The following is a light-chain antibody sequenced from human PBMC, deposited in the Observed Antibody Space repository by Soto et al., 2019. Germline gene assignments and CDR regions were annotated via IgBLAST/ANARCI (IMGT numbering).Light chain of an antibody. Sequence: EIVLTQSPATLSLSPGERATLSCGASQSISSYLAWYQQKPGLAPRLLIYDASSRATGIPDRFSGSGSWTDFTLTISRLEPEDFAVYYCQQYGSSLTFGPGTKVDIK. J-gene: IGKJ3*01. CDR1: QSISSY. CDR3: QQYGSSLT. V-gene: IGKV3D-20*01. CDR2: DAS.